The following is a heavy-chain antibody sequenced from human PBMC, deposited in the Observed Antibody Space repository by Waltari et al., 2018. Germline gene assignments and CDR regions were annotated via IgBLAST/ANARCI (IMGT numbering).Heavy chain of an antibody. Sequence: QLQLQESGPGLVKPSETLSLTCTVSGGSISSSSYYWGWIRQPPGKGLEWIGSIYYSGSTYYNPSLKSRATISVDTSKNQFSLKLSSVTAADTAVYYCARFGSSSWPRRPFLDYWGQGTLVTVSS. V-gene: IGHV4-39*01. CDR2: IYYSGST. CDR3: ARFGSSSWPRRPFLDY. CDR1: GGSISSSSYY. J-gene: IGHJ4*02. D-gene: IGHD6-13*01.